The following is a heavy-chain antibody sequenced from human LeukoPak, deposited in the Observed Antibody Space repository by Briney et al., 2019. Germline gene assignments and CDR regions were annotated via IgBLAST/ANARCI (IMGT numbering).Heavy chain of an antibody. D-gene: IGHD2-15*01. V-gene: IGHV5-51*01. Sequence: GESLKISCKGSGYSFSSYWIGWVRQMPGKGLEWMGFIFPGDSDTRYSPSFQGQVTISADKSISTAFLQWSSLKASDTAMYFCARRGYCSGGSRSAEYFQHWGQGTLVTVSS. CDR3: ARRGYCSGGSRSAEYFQH. CDR2: IFPGDSDT. J-gene: IGHJ1*01. CDR1: GYSFSSYW.